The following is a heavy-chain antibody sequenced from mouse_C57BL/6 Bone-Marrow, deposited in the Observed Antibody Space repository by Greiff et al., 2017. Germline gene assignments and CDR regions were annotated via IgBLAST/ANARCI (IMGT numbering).Heavy chain of an antibody. D-gene: IGHD4-1*01. CDR3: AITGTGWFAY. CDR2: INPSTGGT. V-gene: IGHV1-42*01. J-gene: IGHJ3*01. Sequence: VQLKQSGPELVKPGASVKISCKASGYSFTGYYMNWVKQSPEKSLEWIGEINPSTGGTTYNQKFKAKATLTVDKSSSTAYMQLKSLTSEDSAVYYCAITGTGWFAYWGQGTLVTVSA. CDR1: GYSFTGYY.